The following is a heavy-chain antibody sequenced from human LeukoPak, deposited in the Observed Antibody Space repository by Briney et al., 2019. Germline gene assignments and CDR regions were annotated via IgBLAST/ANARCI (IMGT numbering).Heavy chain of an antibody. Sequence: ASVKVSCKASGYTFTSYGISWVRQAPGQGLEWMGWISAYNGNTNYAQKLQGRVTMTTDTSTSTAYMELSSLRSEDTAVYYCARGGPYYYDSSGYYDYWGQGTLVTVSS. CDR3: ARGGPYYYDSSGYYDY. J-gene: IGHJ4*02. CDR2: ISAYNGNT. CDR1: GYTFTSYG. D-gene: IGHD3-22*01. V-gene: IGHV1-18*01.